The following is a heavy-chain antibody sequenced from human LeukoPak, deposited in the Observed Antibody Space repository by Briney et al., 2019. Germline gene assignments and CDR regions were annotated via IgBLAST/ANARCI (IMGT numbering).Heavy chain of an antibody. V-gene: IGHV1-69*05. CDR1: GGTFSSYA. J-gene: IGHJ4*02. Sequence: SVKVSCKASGGTFSSYAISWVRQAPGQGLEWMGGIIPIFGTANYAQKFQGRVTITTDESTSTAYMELSSLRSEDTAVYYCARGGDIVVVPDPGSWYFDYWGQGTLVTVS. CDR3: ARGGDIVVVPDPGSWYFDY. D-gene: IGHD2-2*01. CDR2: IIPIFGTA.